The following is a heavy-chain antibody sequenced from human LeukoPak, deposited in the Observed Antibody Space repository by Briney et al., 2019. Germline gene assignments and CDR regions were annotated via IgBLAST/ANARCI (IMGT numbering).Heavy chain of an antibody. CDR2: INWNGGST. D-gene: IGHD1-26*01. Sequence: SGGSLRLSCAASGFTFDDYGMSWVRQAPGKGLEWVSGINWNGGSTGYADSVKGRFTISRDNSKNTLYLQMNSLRAEDTAVYYCAKGPRIVGATGDIDYWGQGTLVTVSS. V-gene: IGHV3-20*04. CDR1: GFTFDDYG. CDR3: AKGPRIVGATGDIDY. J-gene: IGHJ4*02.